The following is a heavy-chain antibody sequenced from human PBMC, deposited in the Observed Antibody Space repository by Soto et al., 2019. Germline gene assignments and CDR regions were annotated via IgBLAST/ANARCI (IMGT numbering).Heavy chain of an antibody. V-gene: IGHV4-59*01. D-gene: IGHD3-9*01. CDR1: GGSISGYY. Sequence: QLQLQESGPGLVKASETVSLTCTVSGGSISGYYWSWIRQPPGKGLEWIGYIHYSGSTNYNPSLTSRFTISVDTSNNQCSLRLRSVTAADTAVYYCARDGNYYDVSTGSTQGYFDYWGQGTLVTVSS. CDR3: ARDGNYYDVSTGSTQGYFDY. CDR2: IHYSGST. J-gene: IGHJ4*02.